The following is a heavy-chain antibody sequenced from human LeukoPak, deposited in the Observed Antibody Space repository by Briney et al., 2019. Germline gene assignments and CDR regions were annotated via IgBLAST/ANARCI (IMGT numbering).Heavy chain of an antibody. CDR3: AKSRLGTDTSTVHSFAY. Sequence: SETLSLTCTVSGGAISSLYWNWIGQPPGRGLEWIGFMYHSGTVNYNPSLKSRGTMSVDTSKNHVSLKLTSVTAADTAVYYCAKSRLGTDTSTVHSFAYWGQGILVTVSS. V-gene: IGHV4-59*11. CDR2: MYHSGTV. CDR1: GGAISSLY. D-gene: IGHD4-11*01. J-gene: IGHJ4*02.